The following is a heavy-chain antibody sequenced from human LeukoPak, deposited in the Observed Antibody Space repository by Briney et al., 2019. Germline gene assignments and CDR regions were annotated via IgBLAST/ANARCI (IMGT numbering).Heavy chain of an antibody. CDR2: IYPGGVT. CDR1: GFSVSSNC. CDR3: ARADGSGSFYGMDV. Sequence: GGSLRLSCAASGFSVSSNCMIWVRQAPGKGLDWVSLIYPGGVTYYADSVKGRFTISRDNSKSTLYLHMSSLRAEDTAVYYCARADGSGSFYGMDVWGQGTTVTVSS. D-gene: IGHD3-10*01. V-gene: IGHV3-66*01. J-gene: IGHJ6*02.